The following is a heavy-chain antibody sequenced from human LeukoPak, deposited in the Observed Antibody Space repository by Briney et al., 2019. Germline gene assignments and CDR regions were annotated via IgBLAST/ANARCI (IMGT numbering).Heavy chain of an antibody. CDR2: IRYDGSNK. CDR1: GFTFSSYG. CDR3: ASPYSGSYYGFDY. D-gene: IGHD1-26*01. J-gene: IGHJ4*02. Sequence: PGGSLRLSCAASGFTFSSYGMHWVRQAPGKGLEWVAFIRYDGSNKYYADSVKGRFTISRDNSKNTLYLQTNSLRAEDTAVYYCASPYSGSYYGFDYWGQGTLVTVSS. V-gene: IGHV3-30*02.